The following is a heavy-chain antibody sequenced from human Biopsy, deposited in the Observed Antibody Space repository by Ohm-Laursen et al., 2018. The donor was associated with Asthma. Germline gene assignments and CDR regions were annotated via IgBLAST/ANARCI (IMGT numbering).Heavy chain of an antibody. D-gene: IGHD5/OR15-5a*01. CDR3: AKPLNTYNFYAYDV. V-gene: IGHV3-9*01. CDR1: GFNFDDFA. CDR2: TTWNSGSR. J-gene: IGHJ6*02. Sequence: SLRLSCAASGFNFDDFAMHWVRQAPGKGLEWVAATTWNSGSRVYAVSVKGRFTISRDNAKNSLYLHMNGLKPEDTAVYYCAKPLNTYNFYAYDVWGQGTTVVVSS.